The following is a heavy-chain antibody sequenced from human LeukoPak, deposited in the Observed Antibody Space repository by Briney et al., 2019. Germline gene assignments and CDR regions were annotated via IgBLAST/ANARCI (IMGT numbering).Heavy chain of an antibody. D-gene: IGHD3-10*01. CDR3: AKGGFGELLISSGFDY. J-gene: IGHJ4*02. CDR2: ISWNSGSI. Sequence: PGGSLRLSCAASGFTFDDYAMHWVQQAPGKGLEWVSGISWNSGSIGYADSVKGRFTISRDNAKNSLYLQMNSLRAEDTALYYCAKGGFGELLISSGFDYWGQGTLVTVSS. V-gene: IGHV3-9*01. CDR1: GFTFDDYA.